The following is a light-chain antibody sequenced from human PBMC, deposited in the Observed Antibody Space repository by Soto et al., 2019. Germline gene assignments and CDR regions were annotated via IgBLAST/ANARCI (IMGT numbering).Light chain of an antibody. CDR3: QQYSSYSPT. Sequence: DIQMTQSPSTLSASVGDRVTITCRACQTISGWLAWYQQKPGKAPKLLIFEASILESGVPSRFSGSRSGTEFTLTIDRLQPDVFATYYCQQYSSYSPTFGLSTKVEI. CDR2: EAS. V-gene: IGKV1-5*03. CDR1: QTISGW. J-gene: IGKJ1*01.